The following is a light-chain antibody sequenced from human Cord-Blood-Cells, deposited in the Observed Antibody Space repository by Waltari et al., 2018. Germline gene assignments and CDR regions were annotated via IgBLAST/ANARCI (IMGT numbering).Light chain of an antibody. J-gene: IGKJ1*01. Sequence: DIQMTQSPSSLSASVGDRVTITCRASQGISSYLNWYQQKPGKAPKLPIYAASSLQSGVPSRFSGSGSGTDFTLTISSLQPEDFATYYCQQSYSTPTARGTFGQGTKVEIK. CDR3: QQSYSTPTARGT. CDR1: QGISSY. CDR2: AAS. V-gene: IGKV1-39*01.